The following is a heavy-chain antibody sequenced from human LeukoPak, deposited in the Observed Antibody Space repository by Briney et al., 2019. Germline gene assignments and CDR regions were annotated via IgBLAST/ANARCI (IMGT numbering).Heavy chain of an antibody. V-gene: IGHV3-23*01. Sequence: PGGSLRLSCAASGFTFSSYGMSWVRQAPGKGLEWVSAISGSGGSTYYADSVKGRFTTSRDNSKNTLYLQMNSLRAEDTAVYYCAKERTMIVVGLIDYWGQGTLVTVSS. J-gene: IGHJ4*02. CDR2: ISGSGGST. CDR1: GFTFSSYG. D-gene: IGHD3-22*01. CDR3: AKERTMIVVGLIDY.